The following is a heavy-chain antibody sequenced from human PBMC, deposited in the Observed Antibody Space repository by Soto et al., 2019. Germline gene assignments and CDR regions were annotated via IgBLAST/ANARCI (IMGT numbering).Heavy chain of an antibody. Sequence: GGSLRLSCAASGFPFSSTDMTWVRQAPGKGLEWVSTIDGSGGTTYYADSVKGRFTISRDNAESPLYLQMNSLRDEDTAVYFCARDFGHGYYLDYWGRGTLVTVSS. V-gene: IGHV3-23*01. CDR3: ARDFGHGYYLDY. D-gene: IGHD3-3*01. J-gene: IGHJ4*02. CDR2: IDGSGGTT. CDR1: GFPFSSTD.